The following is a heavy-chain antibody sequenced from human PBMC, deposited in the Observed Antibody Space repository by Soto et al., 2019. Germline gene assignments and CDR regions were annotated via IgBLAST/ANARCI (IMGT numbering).Heavy chain of an antibody. CDR3: ARSVPDYGDYYYYFDY. Sequence: ASVKVSCKASGYTFTSYGISWVRQAPGQGLEWMGWIGAYNGNTNYAQKLQGRVTMTTDTSTSTAYMELRSLRPDDTAVYYCARSVPDYGDYYYYFDYWGQGTLVTVSS. V-gene: IGHV1-18*01. D-gene: IGHD4-17*01. CDR2: IGAYNGNT. J-gene: IGHJ4*02. CDR1: GYTFTSYG.